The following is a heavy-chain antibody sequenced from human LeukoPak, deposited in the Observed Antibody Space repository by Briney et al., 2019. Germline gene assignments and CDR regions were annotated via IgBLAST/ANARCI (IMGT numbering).Heavy chain of an antibody. J-gene: IGHJ3*02. Sequence: PGGSLRLSCAASGFTFINYGMHWVRQAPGKGLGWVALIWYDGSNEDHADSVKGRFTISRDNSKNTLYLQMNSLRAEDTALYYCARRGTPGSSDAFDMWGQGTMVTVSS. CDR3: ARRGTPGSSDAFDM. CDR2: IWYDGSNE. D-gene: IGHD3-16*01. CDR1: GFTFINYG. V-gene: IGHV3-33*01.